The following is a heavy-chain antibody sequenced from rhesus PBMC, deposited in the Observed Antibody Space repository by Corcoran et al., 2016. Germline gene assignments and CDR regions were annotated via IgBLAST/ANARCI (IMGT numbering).Heavy chain of an antibody. CDR2: TPQSVSD. CDR1: GGSISSGYYY. D-gene: IGHD6-13*01. J-gene: IGHJ4*01. Sequence: QVQLQESGPGLVKPSETLSLTCAVSGGSISSGYYYWSWIRKPPGKGLEWMGYTPQSVSDNAHQSLRSGVTISRDTSKNQFSLKLSSVTAADTSVYYCARETGIAAGFDYCGQGVLVTVSS. V-gene: IGHV4-122*02. CDR3: ARETGIAAGFDY.